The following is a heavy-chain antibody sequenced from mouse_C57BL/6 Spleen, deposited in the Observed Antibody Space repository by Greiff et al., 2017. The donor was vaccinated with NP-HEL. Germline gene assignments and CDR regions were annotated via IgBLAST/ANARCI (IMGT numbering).Heavy chain of an antibody. V-gene: IGHV3-6*01. J-gene: IGHJ2*01. CDR2: ISYDGSN. Sequence: EVQRVESGPGLVKPSQSLSLTCSVTGYSITSGYYWNWIRQFPGNKLEWMGYISYDGSNNYNPSLKNRISITRDTSKNQFFLKLNSVTTEDTATXYCARDRSHYYGSTAYYFDYWGQGTTLTVSS. CDR3: ARDRSHYYGSTAYYFDY. D-gene: IGHD1-1*01. CDR1: GYSITSGYY.